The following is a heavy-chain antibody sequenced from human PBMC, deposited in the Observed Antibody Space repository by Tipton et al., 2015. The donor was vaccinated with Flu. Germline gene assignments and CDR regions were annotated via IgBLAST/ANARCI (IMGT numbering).Heavy chain of an antibody. D-gene: IGHD3-10*01. J-gene: IGHJ5*01. CDR1: GFSITSGYY. CDR3: AVVPVVGSLFGSGKGWFES. V-gene: IGHV4-38-2*02. CDR2: VYHRGST. Sequence: PGLVKPSEILSLNCTVSGFSITSGYYWGWIRQPPGKGLEWIGTVYHRGSTYYNPSLNSRITLSMDKSGNQFSLQLTSVTAADTAVYYCAVVPVVGSLFGSGKGWFESWGQGTLVTVSS.